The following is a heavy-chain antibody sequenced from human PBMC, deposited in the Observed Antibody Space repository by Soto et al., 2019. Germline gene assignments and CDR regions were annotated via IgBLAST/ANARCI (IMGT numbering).Heavy chain of an antibody. CDR3: ARGGLDYGDYDPNYYYGMDV. V-gene: IGHV3-30-3*01. J-gene: IGHJ6*02. CDR2: ISYDGSNK. Sequence: QVQLVESGGGVVQPGRSLRLSCAASGFTFSSYAMHWVRQAPGKGLEWVAVISYDGSNKYYADSVKGRFTISRDNSKNTLYLQMNSLRAEDMAVYYCARGGLDYGDYDPNYYYGMDVWGQGTTVTVSS. CDR1: GFTFSSYA. D-gene: IGHD4-17*01.